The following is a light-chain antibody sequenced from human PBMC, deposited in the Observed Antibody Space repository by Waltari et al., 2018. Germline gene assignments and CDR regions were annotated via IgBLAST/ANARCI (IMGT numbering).Light chain of an antibody. CDR3: QQYNKWPPWT. J-gene: IGKJ1*01. Sequence: EIVMTQSPATLSVSPGERATLSCRASQSINSNLAWYQQNPGQAPRLLIYGASTRAPGIPARFSGSGSGTEFTLTISSLQSEDFAVYYCQQYNKWPPWTFGQGTKVEIK. CDR1: QSINSN. V-gene: IGKV3-15*01. CDR2: GAS.